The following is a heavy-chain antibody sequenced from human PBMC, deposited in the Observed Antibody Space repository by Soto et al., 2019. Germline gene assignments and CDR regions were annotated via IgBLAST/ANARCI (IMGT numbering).Heavy chain of an antibody. CDR1: GGTFSRHS. CDR2: IIPIFGTA. V-gene: IGHV1-69*01. Sequence: QVQLVQSGAEVRKPGSSVKVSCKASGGTFSRHSIIWVRQAPGQGLEWMGGIIPIFGTANHAQKIQGRVTSIADDSTSTVYMELSSLRSEDTAMYYCARGWGYDSNDYYYAYWGQGTLVIVAS. D-gene: IGHD3-22*01. CDR3: ARGWGYDSNDYYYAY. J-gene: IGHJ4*02.